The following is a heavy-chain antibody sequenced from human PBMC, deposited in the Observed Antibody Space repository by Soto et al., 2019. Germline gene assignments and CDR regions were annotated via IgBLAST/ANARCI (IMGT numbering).Heavy chain of an antibody. CDR2: IYYSGST. CDR1: GGSISSSSYY. Sequence: SETLSLTCTVSGGSISSSSYYWGWIRQPPGKGLEWIGSIYYSGSTYYNPSLKSRVTISVDTSKNQFSLKLSSVTAADTAVYYCARRLPLRIPMIVVAPWGAFDIWGQGTMVTVSS. V-gene: IGHV4-39*01. J-gene: IGHJ3*02. D-gene: IGHD3-22*01. CDR3: ARRLPLRIPMIVVAPWGAFDI.